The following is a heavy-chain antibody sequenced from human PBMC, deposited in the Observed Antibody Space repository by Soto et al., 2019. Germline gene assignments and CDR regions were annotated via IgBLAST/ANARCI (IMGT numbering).Heavy chain of an antibody. CDR2: ISYDGNNK. D-gene: IGHD6-19*01. CDR1: GFTFSSYG. V-gene: IGHV3-30*18. CDR3: AKDLSGGWYLGMDV. J-gene: IGHJ6*02. Sequence: ESGGGVVQPGRSLRLSCAASGFTFSSYGMHWVRQAPGKGLEWVAVISYDGNNKYYGESVKGRFTISRDNSKNTLYLQMNSLRPEDTALYYCAKDLSGGWYLGMDVWGQGTAVTVSS.